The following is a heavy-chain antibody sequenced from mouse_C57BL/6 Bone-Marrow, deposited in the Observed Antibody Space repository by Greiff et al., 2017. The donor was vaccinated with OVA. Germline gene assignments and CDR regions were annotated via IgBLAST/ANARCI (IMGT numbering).Heavy chain of an antibody. V-gene: IGHV1-81*01. CDR3: DLITTVVADY. Sequence: QVQLQQPGAELARPGASVKLSCKASGYTFTRYGISWVKQRNGQGLEWIGEIYPRSGNTYYNEKFKGKATLTADKSSSTAYMELRSLTSEDSAVYFCDLITTVVADYWGQGTTLTLSS. CDR1: GYTFTRYG. J-gene: IGHJ2*01. D-gene: IGHD1-1*01. CDR2: IYPRSGNT.